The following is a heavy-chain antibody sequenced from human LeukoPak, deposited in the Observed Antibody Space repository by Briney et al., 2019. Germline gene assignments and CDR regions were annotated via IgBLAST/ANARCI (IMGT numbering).Heavy chain of an antibody. J-gene: IGHJ3*01. V-gene: IGHV4-59*01. Sequence: SETLSLTCAVYGGSFSTYYWSWIRQSPGTGLEWIGYIYYSGTTKNNPSLKSRVTISVDTSKKQFSLRLGSVTPADTAVYYCARHRKGDPDAFDVWGQGTVVTVAS. CDR2: IYYSGTT. CDR3: ARHRKGDPDAFDV. CDR1: GGSFSTYY.